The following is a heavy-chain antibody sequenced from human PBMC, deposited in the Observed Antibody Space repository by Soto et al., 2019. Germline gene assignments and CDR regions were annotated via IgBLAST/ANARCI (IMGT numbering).Heavy chain of an antibody. J-gene: IGHJ6*02. CDR1: GGSVSSGSYY. Sequence: PSETLSLTCTVSGGSVSSGSYYWSWIRQPPGKGLEWIGYIYYSGSTNYNPSLKRRVTISVDTSKNQFSLKLSSVTAADTAVYYCAGASGTYYYYYGMDVWGQGTTVTVSS. CDR2: IYYSGST. CDR3: AGASGTYYYYYGMDV. V-gene: IGHV4-61*01. D-gene: IGHD1-1*01.